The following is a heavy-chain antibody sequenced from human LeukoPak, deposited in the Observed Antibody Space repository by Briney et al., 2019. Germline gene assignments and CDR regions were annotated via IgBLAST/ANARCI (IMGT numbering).Heavy chain of an antibody. V-gene: IGHV1-46*01. J-gene: IGHJ5*02. Sequence: ASVKVSCTASGYTFTSYYMHWVRQAPGQGLEWMGIINPSGGSTSYAQKFQGRVTMTRDMSTSTVYMELSSLRSEDTAVYYCARGRDSGGYDGEANNGNWFDPWGQGTLVTVSS. CDR3: ARGRDSGGYDGEANNGNWFDP. CDR2: INPSGGST. CDR1: GYTFTSYY. D-gene: IGHD5-12*01.